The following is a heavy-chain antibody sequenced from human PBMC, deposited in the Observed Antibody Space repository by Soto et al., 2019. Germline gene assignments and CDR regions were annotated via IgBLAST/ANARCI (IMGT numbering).Heavy chain of an antibody. J-gene: IGHJ5*02. CDR2: IYSSGNT. Sequence: PSETLSLTXSVSGGTISGYYRTWIRQPAGKGLEWIGRIYSSGNTKYNPSLQSRVTMSLDTSNNQFSLRLTSVTAADTAVYYCARGQRFSDWFDPWGQGTLVTVSS. CDR1: GGTISGYY. CDR3: ARGQRFSDWFDP. D-gene: IGHD3-3*01. V-gene: IGHV4-4*07.